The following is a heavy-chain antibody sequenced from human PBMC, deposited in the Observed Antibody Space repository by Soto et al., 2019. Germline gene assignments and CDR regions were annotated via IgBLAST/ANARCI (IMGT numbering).Heavy chain of an antibody. CDR1: GFTFSSYA. V-gene: IGHV3-23*01. Sequence: GGSLRLSCAASGFTFSSYAMSWVRQAPGKGLEWVSDISGSGGSTYYADSVKGRFTISRDNSENTVYLQMNSLRAEDTAVYYCAKGSRSSGWYTDYWGQGTLVTVSS. CDR3: AKGSRSSGWYTDY. CDR2: ISGSGGST. J-gene: IGHJ4*02. D-gene: IGHD6-19*01.